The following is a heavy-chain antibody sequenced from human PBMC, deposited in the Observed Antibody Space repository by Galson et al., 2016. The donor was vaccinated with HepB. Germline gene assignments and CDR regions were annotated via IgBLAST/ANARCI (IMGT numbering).Heavy chain of an antibody. D-gene: IGHD3-10*01. V-gene: IGHV3-53*01. CDR3: ARDGEYYYGSGSYAET. Sequence: SLRLSCAASGFSASSNYMSWVRQAPGKGLQWVSVIFSGGSTYYADSVKGRFTISRDNSKNTLHLQMNSLRAEDTAVYYCARDGEYYYGSGSYAETWGQGTLVTVSS. J-gene: IGHJ5*02. CDR2: IFSGGST. CDR1: GFSASSNY.